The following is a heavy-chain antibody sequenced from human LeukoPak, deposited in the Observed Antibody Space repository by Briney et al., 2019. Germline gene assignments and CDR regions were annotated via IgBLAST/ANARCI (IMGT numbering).Heavy chain of an antibody. Sequence: GGSLRLSCAASGFTFSSYSMNWVRPAPGKGLAWVSSINSSSSYIYYADSVKGRFTISRDNAKNSLYLQMNSLRAEDTAVYYCARGAGPSDYWGQGTLVTVSS. V-gene: IGHV3-21*01. CDR3: ARGAGPSDY. CDR1: GFTFSSYS. J-gene: IGHJ4*02. CDR2: INSSSSYI.